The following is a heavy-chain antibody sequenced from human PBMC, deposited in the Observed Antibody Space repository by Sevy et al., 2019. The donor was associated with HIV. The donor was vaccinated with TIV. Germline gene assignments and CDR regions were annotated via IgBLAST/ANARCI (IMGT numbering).Heavy chain of an antibody. CDR2: IFHSDHT. Sequence: SETLSLTCAVSGGSISSGVYSWNWIRQPPGKGLEWIGYIFHSDHTYYNPSLKSRLTISLDMSKNQFSLKMNSVTAADTAVYYCARDGGTLTTPGAFDFWGQGTMVTVSS. V-gene: IGHV4-30-2*01. CDR1: GGSISSGVYS. J-gene: IGHJ3*01. CDR3: ARDGGTLTTPGAFDF. D-gene: IGHD4-17*01.